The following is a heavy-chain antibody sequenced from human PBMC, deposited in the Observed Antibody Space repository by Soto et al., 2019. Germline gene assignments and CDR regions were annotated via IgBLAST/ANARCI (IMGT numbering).Heavy chain of an antibody. J-gene: IGHJ4*02. CDR2: ISAAGGTT. CDR3: AKSSSGWYNFQY. CDR1: GFTFSNYA. Sequence: GGSLRLSCAASGFTFSNYAMSWLRQAPGKGLEWVSAISAAGGTTYYADSVKGRFTISRDNSKDTLYLQMNSLTADDTAVYYCAKSSSGWYNFQYWGLGTMVTVSS. V-gene: IGHV3-23*01. D-gene: IGHD6-19*01.